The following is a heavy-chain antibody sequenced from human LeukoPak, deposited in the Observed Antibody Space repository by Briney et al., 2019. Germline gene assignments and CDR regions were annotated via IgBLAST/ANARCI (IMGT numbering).Heavy chain of an antibody. CDR2: IIPIFGTA. Sequence: ASVKVSCKASGGTFSSYAISWVRQAPGQGLEWMGGIIPIFGTANYAQKFQGRVTITADKSTSTAYMELSSLRSEDTAVYYCARAPFSAVTASNWFDPWGQGTLVTVSS. V-gene: IGHV1-69*06. D-gene: IGHD2-21*02. J-gene: IGHJ5*02. CDR1: GGTFSSYA. CDR3: ARAPFSAVTASNWFDP.